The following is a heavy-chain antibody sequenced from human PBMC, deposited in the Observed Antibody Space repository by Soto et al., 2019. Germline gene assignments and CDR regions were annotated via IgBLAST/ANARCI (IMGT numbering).Heavy chain of an antibody. D-gene: IGHD4-17*01. CDR1: GGSISSSSYY. Sequence: QLQLQESGPGLVKPSETLSLTCTVSGGSISSSSYYWGWIRQPPGKGLEWIGSIYYSGSTYYNPSLKSRVTISVDTSKNQFARRLSSVTAADTAVYYCARTPTVTTDWYFDLWGRGTLVTVSS. CDR3: ARTPTVTTDWYFDL. J-gene: IGHJ2*01. V-gene: IGHV4-39*01. CDR2: IYYSGST.